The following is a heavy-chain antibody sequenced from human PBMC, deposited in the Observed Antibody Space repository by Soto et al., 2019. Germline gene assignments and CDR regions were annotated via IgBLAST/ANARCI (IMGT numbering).Heavy chain of an antibody. CDR2: INAGNGNT. CDR3: ASEDYYDSSGYYDY. D-gene: IGHD3-22*01. Sequence: QVQLVQSGAEVKKPGASVKVSCKASGYTFTSYAMHWVRKAPGQRLEWMGWINAGNGNTKYSQKFQGRVTITRDTSASTAYMELSSLRSEDTAVYYCASEDYYDSSGYYDYWGQGTLVTVSS. CDR1: GYTFTSYA. V-gene: IGHV1-3*01. J-gene: IGHJ4*02.